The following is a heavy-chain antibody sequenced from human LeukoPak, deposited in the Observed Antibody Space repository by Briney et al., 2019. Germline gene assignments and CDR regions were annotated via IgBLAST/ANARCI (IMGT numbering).Heavy chain of an antibody. V-gene: IGHV4-30-4*01. CDR3: ARHQLGYYYGMDV. CDR1: GGSISTGDYY. J-gene: IGHJ6*02. Sequence: PSQTLSLTCTVSGGSISTGDYYWSWIRQPPGKGLEWIGYIFYSGNTNYNPSLKSRVTISVDTSKNQFSLKLNSVTAADTAVYYCARHQLGYYYGMDVWGQGTTVTVSS. CDR2: IFYSGNT. D-gene: IGHD3-16*01.